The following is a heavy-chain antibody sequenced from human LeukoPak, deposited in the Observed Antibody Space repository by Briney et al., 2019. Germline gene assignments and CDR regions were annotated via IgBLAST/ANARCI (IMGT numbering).Heavy chain of an antibody. D-gene: IGHD4-17*01. CDR3: ARLRTTRGPVTVTPSYPDSPNWFDP. J-gene: IGHJ5*02. CDR1: GYSFPSYW. Sequence: GESLQISCKGSGYSFPSYWIGWVRQMPGKGLEWMGIIYPGDSDTSYSPSFQGQVTISADKSISTAYLQWSSLKASDTAMYYCARLRTTRGPVTVTPSYPDSPNWFDPWGQGTLVTVSS. CDR2: IYPGDSDT. V-gene: IGHV5-51*01.